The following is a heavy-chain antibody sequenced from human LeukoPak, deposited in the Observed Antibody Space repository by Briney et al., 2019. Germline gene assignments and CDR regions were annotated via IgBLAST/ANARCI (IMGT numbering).Heavy chain of an antibody. CDR3: ARWLERDAFDI. CDR2: IYHSGST. V-gene: IGHV4-38-2*02. CDR1: GYSISSGYY. D-gene: IGHD1-1*01. J-gene: IGHJ3*02. Sequence: SETLSLTCTFSGYSISSGYYWGWIRQPPGKGLEWIGSIYHSGSTYYNPSLKSRVTISVDTSKNQFSLKLRSVTAAHTAVYYCARWLERDAFDIWGQGTMVTVSS.